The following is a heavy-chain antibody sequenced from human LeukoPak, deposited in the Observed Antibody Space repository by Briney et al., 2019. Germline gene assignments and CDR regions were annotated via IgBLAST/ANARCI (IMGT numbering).Heavy chain of an antibody. D-gene: IGHD3-10*01. CDR2: IYYSGST. V-gene: IGHV4-39*01. Sequence: PSETLSLTCTVSGGSISSSSYSWGWLRQPPGKGLEWIGSIYYSGSTYYNPSLKSRVTISVDTSKNQFSLKLSSVTAADTAVYYCAISYGSGSYYWGYYYYGMDVWGQGTTVTVSS. J-gene: IGHJ6*02. CDR1: GGSISSSSYS. CDR3: AISYGSGSYYWGYYYYGMDV.